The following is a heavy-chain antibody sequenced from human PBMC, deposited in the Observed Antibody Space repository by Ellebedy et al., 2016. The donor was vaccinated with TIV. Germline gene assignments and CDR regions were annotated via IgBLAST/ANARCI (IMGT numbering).Heavy chain of an antibody. J-gene: IGHJ3*02. CDR3: ARPWVEMATIGDAFDI. Sequence: PGGSLRLSCAASGFTFSNYAMSWVRQAPGKGLEWVSAISGSGGSTYYADAVKGRFTISRDNSKNTLYLHMNSLRAEDTAVYYCARPWVEMATIGDAFDIWGQGTMVTVSS. CDR1: GFTFSNYA. V-gene: IGHV3-23*01. D-gene: IGHD5-24*01. CDR2: ISGSGGST.